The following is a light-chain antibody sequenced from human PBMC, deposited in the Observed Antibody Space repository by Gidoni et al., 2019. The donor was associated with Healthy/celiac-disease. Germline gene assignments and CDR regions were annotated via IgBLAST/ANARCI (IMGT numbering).Light chain of an antibody. CDR2: KAS. CDR3: QQYNSYSFT. Sequence: DIQMTQSPSTLSAYVGDRVTITCRASQSISSWLAWYQQKPGKDPKLLIYKASSLESGVPSRFSGSVSVTEFTLTISSLQPDYFATYYCQQYNSYSFTFAQGTKLEIK. V-gene: IGKV1-5*03. J-gene: IGKJ2*01. CDR1: QSISSW.